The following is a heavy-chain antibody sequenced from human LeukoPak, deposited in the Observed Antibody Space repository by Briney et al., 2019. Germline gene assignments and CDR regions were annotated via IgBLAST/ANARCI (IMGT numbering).Heavy chain of an antibody. CDR3: ARGLGSSTWGYYYYYMDV. CDR2: INHSGST. V-gene: IGHV4-34*01. CDR1: GGSFSGYY. D-gene: IGHD2-2*01. J-gene: IGHJ6*03. Sequence: SETLSLTCAVYGGSFSGYYWSWIRQPPGKGLEWIGEINHSGSTNYDPSLKSRVTISVDTSKNQFSLKLSSVTAADTAVYYCARGLGSSTWGYYYYYMDVWGKGTTVAVSS.